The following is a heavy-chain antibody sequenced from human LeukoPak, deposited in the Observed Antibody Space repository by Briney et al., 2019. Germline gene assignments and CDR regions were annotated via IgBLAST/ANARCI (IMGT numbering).Heavy chain of an antibody. D-gene: IGHD5-24*01. J-gene: IGHJ5*02. CDR2: INQGGSEK. CDR3: ARDTPEMATNRLGWFDP. V-gene: IGHV3-7*01. CDR1: GFTFSSYC. Sequence: GGSLRLSCAASGFTFSSYCMSWVRQAPGKGLEWVSDINQGGSEKYYVDSVKGRLTISRDNAKNSLYLQMNSLRAEDTAVYYCARDTPEMATNRLGWFDPWGQGTLVIVSS.